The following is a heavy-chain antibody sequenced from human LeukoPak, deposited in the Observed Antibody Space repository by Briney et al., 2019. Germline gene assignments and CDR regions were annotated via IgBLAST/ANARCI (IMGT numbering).Heavy chain of an antibody. V-gene: IGHV4-34*01. Sequence: GSLRLSCAASGFTFSSYAMSWVRQPPGKGLEWIGEINHRGSTNYNPSLKSRVTISVDTSKNQFSLKLSSVTAADTAVYYCARVLEGSSGQHWYFDLWGRGTLVTVSS. CDR1: GFTFSSYA. D-gene: IGHD6-19*01. J-gene: IGHJ2*01. CDR2: INHRGST. CDR3: ARVLEGSSGQHWYFDL.